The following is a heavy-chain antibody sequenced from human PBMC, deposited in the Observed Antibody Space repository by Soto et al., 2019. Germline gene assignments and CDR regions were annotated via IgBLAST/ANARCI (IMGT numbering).Heavy chain of an antibody. Sequence: QVQLVQSGAEVKKPGSSVTVSCKASGGTFGNSAISWVRQAPGQGLEWMGGIIPIFPTPDYAQKFQGRVTITADESTSTAYMELSSLRSEDTAVYYCARCGLQFNCDHWGQGTLVTVSS. CDR2: IIPIFPTP. CDR1: GGTFGNSA. CDR3: ARCGLQFNCDH. V-gene: IGHV1-69*12. J-gene: IGHJ4*02. D-gene: IGHD5-12*01.